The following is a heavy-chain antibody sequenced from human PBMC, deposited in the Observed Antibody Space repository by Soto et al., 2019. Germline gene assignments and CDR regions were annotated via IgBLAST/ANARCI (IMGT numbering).Heavy chain of an antibody. Sequence: QVQLQESGPGLVKPSQTLSVTCTVSGDAIGNGDYYWTWIRQHPGKALDWLGNIFHSGSTYSNPSLKSRVTISLDTSKNMFSLRLTSVTAADTAVYYCAREVMYSPSRGFPIINWGQGTLVTVSS. V-gene: IGHV4-31*03. CDR3: AREVMYSPSRGFPIIN. CDR2: IFHSGST. D-gene: IGHD2-21*01. J-gene: IGHJ4*02. CDR1: GDAIGNGDYY.